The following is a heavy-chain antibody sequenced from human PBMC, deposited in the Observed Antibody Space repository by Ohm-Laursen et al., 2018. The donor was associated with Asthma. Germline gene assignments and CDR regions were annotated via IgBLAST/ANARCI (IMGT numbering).Heavy chain of an antibody. V-gene: IGHV3-23*01. CDR2: ISGSSGRT. CDR1: GFIFSHYA. CDR3: VRVARMESGY. D-gene: IGHD2-8*01. Sequence: SLRLSCSASGFIFSHYAMTWVRQAPGKGLEYVSSISGSSGRTYYADSVKGRFTISRDNSKNTLDLQMNSLRVEDTAAYFCVRVARMESGYWGQGALVTASS. J-gene: IGHJ4*02.